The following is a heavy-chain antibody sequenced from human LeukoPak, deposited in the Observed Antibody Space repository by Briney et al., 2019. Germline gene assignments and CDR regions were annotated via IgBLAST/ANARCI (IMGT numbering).Heavy chain of an antibody. CDR2: ISGSGGST. Sequence: PGGSLRLSCAASGFTFSSYGMSWVRQAPGNGLEWVSAISGSGGSTYYADSVKGRFTISRDNSKNTLYLQMNSLRAEDTAVYYCAKGPRTVRFGDRHKGMFDYWGQGTLVTVSS. D-gene: IGHD3-10*01. V-gene: IGHV3-23*01. CDR1: GFTFSSYG. J-gene: IGHJ4*02. CDR3: AKGPRTVRFGDRHKGMFDY.